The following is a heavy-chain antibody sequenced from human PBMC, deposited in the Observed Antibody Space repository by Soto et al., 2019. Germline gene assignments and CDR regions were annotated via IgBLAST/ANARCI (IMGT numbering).Heavy chain of an antibody. CDR3: ARQDSYCSGGSCYFDY. Sequence: PGGSLRLSCAASGFTFSSYWMSWVRQAPGKGLEWVANIKQDGSEKYYVDSVKGRFTISRDNAKNSLYLQMNSLRAEDTAVYYCARQDSYCSGGSCYFDYWGQGTLVTVSS. D-gene: IGHD2-15*01. CDR1: GFTFSSYW. CDR2: IKQDGSEK. J-gene: IGHJ4*02. V-gene: IGHV3-7*01.